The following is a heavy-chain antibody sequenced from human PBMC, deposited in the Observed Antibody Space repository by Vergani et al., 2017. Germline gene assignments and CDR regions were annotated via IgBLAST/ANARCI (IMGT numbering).Heavy chain of an antibody. V-gene: IGHV2-5*01. Sequence: QITLRESGPTLVKPTQTLTLTCTFSGFSLTTGGEGVGWIRQPPGRALEWLAFVYWNDDERYSPSLKSRVTITKDTSKYEVILTMATMDPVDTATYYCVHRLGYFDWDGAFDVWGPGTMVTVSS. CDR1: GFSLTTGGEG. CDR3: VHRLGYFDWDGAFDV. CDR2: VYWNDDE. J-gene: IGHJ3*01. D-gene: IGHD3-9*01.